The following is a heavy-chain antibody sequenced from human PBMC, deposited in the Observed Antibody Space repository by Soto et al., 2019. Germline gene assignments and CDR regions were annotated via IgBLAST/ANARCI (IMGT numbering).Heavy chain of an antibody. CDR1: GYSFTTYW. CDR3: TRQAYSSGGSFYPDH. D-gene: IGHD2-15*01. V-gene: IGHV5-10-1*01. Sequence: GESLKISCQASGYSFTTYWISWVRQMPGKGLECMGRIDPTDSYTDYGPSFEGHVTMSVDKSITTAYLQWSSLKASDTAMYYCTRQAYSSGGSFYPDHWGQGTLVTVSS. CDR2: IDPTDSYT. J-gene: IGHJ4*02.